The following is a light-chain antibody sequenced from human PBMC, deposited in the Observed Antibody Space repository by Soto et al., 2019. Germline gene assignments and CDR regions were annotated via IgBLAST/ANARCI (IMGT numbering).Light chain of an antibody. Sequence: DIQMTQSPSSLSASVGDRVTITCQASQDISNYLNCYQQKPGKAPKLLIYDASNLETGVPSRFSGSRSGTDFTFHISSRQPGDIATYYCQQYDNLPSFTFGPGTKVDIQ. V-gene: IGKV1-33*01. CDR1: QDISNY. CDR3: QQYDNLPSFT. CDR2: DAS. J-gene: IGKJ3*01.